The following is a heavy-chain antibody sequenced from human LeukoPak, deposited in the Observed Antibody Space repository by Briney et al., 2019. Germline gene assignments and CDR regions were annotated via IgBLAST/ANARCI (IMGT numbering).Heavy chain of an antibody. Sequence: GGSLRLSCAASGFTFSSFWMVWVRQAPGKGLEWVANIKEDGSVKSYVDSVKGRFTISRDNAKNSLFLQMNSLRAEDTAVYYCARERYGNYNWGQGTLVTVSS. D-gene: IGHD4-11*01. V-gene: IGHV3-7*03. CDR3: ARERYGNYN. J-gene: IGHJ4*02. CDR1: GFTFSSFW. CDR2: IKEDGSVK.